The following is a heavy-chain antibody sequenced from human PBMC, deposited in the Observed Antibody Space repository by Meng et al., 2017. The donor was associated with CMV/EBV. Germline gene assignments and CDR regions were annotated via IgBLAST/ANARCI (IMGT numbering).Heavy chain of an antibody. V-gene: IGHV3-53*01. D-gene: IGHD4-17*01. CDR1: GFTVSSNY. CDR2: IYSGGST. J-gene: IGHJ4*02. Sequence: GGSLRLSCAASGFTVSSNYMSWVRQAPGKGLEWVSVIYSGGSTYYADSVKGRFTTSRDNSKSTLYLQMNSLRAEDTAVYYCARGATVTVEDYWGQGTLVTVSS. CDR3: ARGATVTVEDY.